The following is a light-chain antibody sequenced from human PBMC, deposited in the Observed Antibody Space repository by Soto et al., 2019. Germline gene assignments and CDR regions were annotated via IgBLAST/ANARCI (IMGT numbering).Light chain of an antibody. V-gene: IGLV2-14*01. Sequence: QSVLTQPASVSGSPGQSITISCTGTSSDVGGYNYVSWYQQHPGKAPQLIIYEVSNRPSGVSKRFSGSKSGNTASLTISGLRPEDEADYYCSSYISSTTLSYVFGTGTKVTVL. CDR3: SSYISSTTLSYV. CDR1: SSDVGGYNY. CDR2: EVS. J-gene: IGLJ1*01.